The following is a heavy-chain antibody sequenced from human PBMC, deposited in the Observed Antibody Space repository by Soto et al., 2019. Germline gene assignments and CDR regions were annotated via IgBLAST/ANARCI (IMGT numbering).Heavy chain of an antibody. CDR1: GGTFSSYA. V-gene: IGHV1-69*13. Sequence: ASVKVSCKASGGTFSSYAISWVRQAPGQGLEWMGGIIPIFGTANYAQKFQGRVTITADGSTSTAYMELSSLRSEDTAVYYCASRAGQTGEVLDYWGQGTLVTVSS. CDR2: IIPIFGTA. J-gene: IGHJ4*02. CDR3: ASRAGQTGEVLDY. D-gene: IGHD6-13*01.